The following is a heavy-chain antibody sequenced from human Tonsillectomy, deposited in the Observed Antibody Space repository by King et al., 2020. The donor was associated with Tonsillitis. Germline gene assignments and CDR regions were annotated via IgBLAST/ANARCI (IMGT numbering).Heavy chain of an antibody. Sequence: VQLQESGPGLVKPSQTLSLTCTVSGGSISSGDYYWRWIRQPPGKGLGWIGYIYYSRRTLYKPSLKSRVTISVDTSKNQFSLKLGSVTAADTAVYYCARAPGGASYYYYGMDVWGQGTTVTVSS. D-gene: IGHD1-26*01. J-gene: IGHJ6*02. V-gene: IGHV4-30-4*01. CDR1: GGSISSGDYY. CDR2: IYYSRRT. CDR3: ARAPGGASYYYYGMDV.